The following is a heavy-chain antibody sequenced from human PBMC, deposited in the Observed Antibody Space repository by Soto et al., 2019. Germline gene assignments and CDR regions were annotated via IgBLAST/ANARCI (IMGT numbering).Heavy chain of an antibody. Sequence: QVKLVQSGADVQRPGSSVRVSCKASGDTFTFYTINWLRQAPGQGLQWMGRINPILSMSNYAPRFQGRVTMTADKSTSTAYMELSSLRSEDTAMYYCATSYGSGYRAFDSWGQGALVTVSS. CDR1: GDTFTFYT. V-gene: IGHV1-69*02. CDR3: ATSYGSGYRAFDS. D-gene: IGHD3-10*01. CDR2: INPILSMS. J-gene: IGHJ4*02.